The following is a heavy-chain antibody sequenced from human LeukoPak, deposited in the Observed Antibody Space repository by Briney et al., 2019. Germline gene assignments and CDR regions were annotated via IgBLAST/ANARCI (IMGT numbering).Heavy chain of an antibody. V-gene: IGHV3-30*03. CDR3: ASGPTYEY. CDR1: GFTFSNYG. CDR2: ISSGGGNK. J-gene: IGHJ4*02. Sequence: GRSLRLSCAASGFTFSNYGMHWVRQAPGKGLEWVAVISSGGGNKYHADSVKGRFTISRDNSKNTLYLQINSLRIEDTAVYYCASGPTYEYWGQGTLVTVSS.